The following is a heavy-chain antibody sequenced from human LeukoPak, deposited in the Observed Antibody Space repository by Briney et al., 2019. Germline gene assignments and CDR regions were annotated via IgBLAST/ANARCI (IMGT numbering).Heavy chain of an antibody. V-gene: IGHV3-53*01. D-gene: IGHD3-10*01. J-gene: IGHJ4*02. CDR2: IYSAGSI. CDR3: ARDKCGSGSYSWSKRLDS. Sequence: GGSLRLSCTVSGFTVSSNSMSWVRQAPGKGLEWVSFIYSAGSIYYSDSVKGRFTISIDNSKNTLYLQMNDLRAEDTAVYYCARDKCGSGSYSWSKRLDSWGQGTLVTVSS. CDR1: GFTVSSNS.